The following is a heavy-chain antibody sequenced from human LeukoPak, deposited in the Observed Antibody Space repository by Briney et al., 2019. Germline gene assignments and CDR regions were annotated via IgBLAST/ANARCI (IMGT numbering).Heavy chain of an antibody. V-gene: IGHV1-2*02. CDR1: GYTFTGYY. CDR2: INPNSGGT. Sequence: GASVKVSCKASGYTFTGYYMHWVRQAPGQGLEWMGWINPNSGGTNYAQKFQGRVTMTRDTSTSTVYMELSSLRSEDTAVYYCARESPYGSGSSFDYWGQGTLVTVSS. CDR3: ARESPYGSGSSFDY. D-gene: IGHD3-10*01. J-gene: IGHJ4*02.